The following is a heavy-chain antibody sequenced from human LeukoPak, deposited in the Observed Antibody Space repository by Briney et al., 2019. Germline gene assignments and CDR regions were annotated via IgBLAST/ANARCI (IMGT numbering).Heavy chain of an antibody. V-gene: IGHV4-59*01. J-gene: IGHJ3*02. Sequence: PSETLSLTCTVSGGSINSYYWGWIRRPPGKGLDWMGYISHSGSTNNNPSLKSRVTISLDTSKNQFSLKLSSVTAADTAVYYCARARDSSAWYSAFDIWGQGTMVTVSS. CDR3: ARARDSSAWYSAFDI. CDR2: ISHSGST. D-gene: IGHD6-19*01. CDR1: GGSINSYY.